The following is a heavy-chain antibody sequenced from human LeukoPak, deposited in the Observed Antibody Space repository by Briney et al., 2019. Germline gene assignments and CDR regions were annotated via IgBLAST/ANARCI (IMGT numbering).Heavy chain of an antibody. CDR3: ARSDSSGSHFDY. CDR1: GGSISSYY. CDR2: IYYSGST. J-gene: IGHJ4*02. Sequence: PSETLSLTCTVSGGSISSYYWSWIRQPPGKGLEWIGYIYYSGSTNYSPSLKSRVTISVDTSKNQFSLKLSSVTAADTAVYYCARSDSSGSHFDYWGQGTLVTVSS. D-gene: IGHD3-22*01. V-gene: IGHV4-59*01.